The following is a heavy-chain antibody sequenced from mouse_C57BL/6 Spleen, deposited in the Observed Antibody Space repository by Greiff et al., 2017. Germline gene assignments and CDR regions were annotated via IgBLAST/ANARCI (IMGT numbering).Heavy chain of an antibody. V-gene: IGHV5-9-1*02. Sequence: EVKLVESGAGLVKPGGSLKLSCAASGFTFSSYAMSWVRQTPEKRLEWVAYISSGGDYIYYADTVKGRFTISRDNARNTLYLQMSSLKSEDTAMYYCTRGGYYGSRGDYYAMDYWGQGTSVTVSS. CDR2: ISSGGDYI. CDR3: TRGGYYGSRGDYYAMDY. D-gene: IGHD1-1*01. CDR1: GFTFSSYA. J-gene: IGHJ4*01.